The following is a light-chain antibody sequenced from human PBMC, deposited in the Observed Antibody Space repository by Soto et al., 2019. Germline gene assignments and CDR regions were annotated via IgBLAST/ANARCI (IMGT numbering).Light chain of an antibody. CDR2: DVT. CDR3: SSYSSRSTVV. J-gene: IGLJ2*01. CDR1: SSDVGGYDY. Sequence: ALTQPASVSGSPGQSITLSCTGTSSDVGGYDYVSWYQQHPGEAPKLMIYDVTNRPSGFSTRFSGSKSGNTASLTISGLQAEDEADYYCSSYSSRSTVVFGGGTKLTVL. V-gene: IGLV2-14*01.